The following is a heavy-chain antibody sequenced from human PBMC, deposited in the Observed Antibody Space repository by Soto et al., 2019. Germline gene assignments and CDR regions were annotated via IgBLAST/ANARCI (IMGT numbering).Heavy chain of an antibody. D-gene: IGHD1-26*01. J-gene: IGHJ3*02. V-gene: IGHV1-46*01. CDR3: ASPKEVVVGATLAFDI. CDR2: IYPGVVNI. CDR1: GYSFTSHY. Sequence: ASVKVSCKAIGYSFTSHYMHWVRQAPGQGLEWMGTIYPGVVNIGYAQKFKGRVTITTDKSTSTAYMELSSLRSEDTAVYYCASPKEVVVGATLAFDIWGQGTMVTVSS.